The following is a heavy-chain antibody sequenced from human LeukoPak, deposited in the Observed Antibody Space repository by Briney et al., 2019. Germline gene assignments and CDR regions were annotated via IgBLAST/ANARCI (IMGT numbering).Heavy chain of an antibody. CDR3: ASWSTFGSGGGDY. Sequence: SETLSLTCTVSGGSVSSGSYYWSWIRQPPGKGLEWIGYIYYSGSTNYNPSLKSRVTISVDTSKNQFSLKLSSVTAADTAVYYCASWSTFGSGGGDYWGQGTLVTVSS. D-gene: IGHD3-10*01. CDR2: IYYSGST. CDR1: GGSVSSGSYY. J-gene: IGHJ4*02. V-gene: IGHV4-61*01.